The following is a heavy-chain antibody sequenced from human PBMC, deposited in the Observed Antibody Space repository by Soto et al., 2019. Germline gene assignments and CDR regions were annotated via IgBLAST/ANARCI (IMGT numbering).Heavy chain of an antibody. Sequence: EVQVVESGGGLVQPGGSLRLSCSFTFSMYSMSWVRQAPGKGLEWVASISSGGSYIKYADSVKGRFTISRDNAKNSVSLQMNGLRVDDTAVYFCTRDQGGSDDSWFDPWGQGTLVTVSS. CDR2: ISSGGSYI. CDR1: FTFSMYS. D-gene: IGHD1-26*01. CDR3: TRDQGGSDDSWFDP. J-gene: IGHJ5*02. V-gene: IGHV3-21*01.